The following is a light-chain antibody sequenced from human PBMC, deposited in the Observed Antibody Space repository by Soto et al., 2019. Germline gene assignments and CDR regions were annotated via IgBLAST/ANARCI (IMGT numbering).Light chain of an antibody. CDR3: QQSYITPYT. J-gene: IGKJ2*01. CDR1: QSISVH. V-gene: IGKV1-39*01. Sequence: DIQMTQSPSSLYASGGDTVTITCRASQSISVHLNWYQQKPGKVHKLLIYAASNLHSAFPSRFSGSGSETDFALTISSRQPEDFATYYCQQSYITPYTFGHGTRREIK. CDR2: AAS.